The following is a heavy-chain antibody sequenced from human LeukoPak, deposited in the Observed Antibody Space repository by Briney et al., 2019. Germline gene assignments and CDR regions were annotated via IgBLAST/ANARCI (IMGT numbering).Heavy chain of an antibody. Sequence: ASVKVSCKTSGYTFTNNYMHWVRQAPGQGLEWMGRINPNSGGTNCAQKFQGRVTMTRDTSINTAYMELSRLRSDDTAVYYCARDRRASGYDTDYWGQGTLVTVSS. CDR1: GYTFTNNY. CDR2: INPNSGGT. V-gene: IGHV1-2*06. D-gene: IGHD5-12*01. CDR3: ARDRRASGYDTDY. J-gene: IGHJ4*02.